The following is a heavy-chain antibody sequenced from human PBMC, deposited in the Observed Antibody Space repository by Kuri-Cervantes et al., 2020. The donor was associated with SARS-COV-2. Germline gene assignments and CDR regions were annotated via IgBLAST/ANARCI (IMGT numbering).Heavy chain of an antibody. D-gene: IGHD3-10*01. CDR1: GFTFDDYT. Sequence: GESLKISCAASGFTFDDYTMHWVRQAPGKGLEWVSLISWDGGSTYYADSVKGRFTISRDNSKNSLYLQMNSLRTEDTALYYCAKDGLLWLGEYSGGYFDYWGQGTLVTVSS. CDR2: ISWDGGST. V-gene: IGHV3-43*01. CDR3: AKDGLLWLGEYSGGYFDY. J-gene: IGHJ4*02.